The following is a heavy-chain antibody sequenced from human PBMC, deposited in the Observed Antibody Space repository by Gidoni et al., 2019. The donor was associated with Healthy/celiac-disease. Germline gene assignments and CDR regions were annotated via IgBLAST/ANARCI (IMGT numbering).Heavy chain of an antibody. CDR1: GYTFTSYG. CDR3: ARDLEWELLKGAVDY. V-gene: IGHV1-18*01. J-gene: IGHJ4*02. D-gene: IGHD1-26*01. CDR2: ISANNGNT. Sequence: QVQLVQSGAEVKKPGASVKVSGKASGYTFTSYGISWVRQSPGQGLEWMGWISANNGNTNYAQKLQGRVTMTTDTATSTAYMELRSLRSDDTAVYYCARDLEWELLKGAVDYWGQGTLVTVSS.